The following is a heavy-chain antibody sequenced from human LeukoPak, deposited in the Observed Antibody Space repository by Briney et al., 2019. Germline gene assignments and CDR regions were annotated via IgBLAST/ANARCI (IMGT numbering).Heavy chain of an antibody. CDR2: IYHSGST. CDR1: GGSISSSTYY. D-gene: IGHD3-3*01. CDR3: ASERITIFGVVTAGAFDY. Sequence: PSETLSLTCTVSGGSISSSTYYWGWIRQPPGKGLEWIGNIYHSGSTYYNPSLKSRVTISVDTSKNQFSLKLSSVTAADTAVYYCASERITIFGVVTAGAFDYWGQGTLVTVSS. V-gene: IGHV4-39*07. J-gene: IGHJ4*02.